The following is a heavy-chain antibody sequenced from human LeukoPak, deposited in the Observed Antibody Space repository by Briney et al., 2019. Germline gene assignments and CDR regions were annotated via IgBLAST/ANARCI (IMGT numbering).Heavy chain of an antibody. V-gene: IGHV1-69*13. CDR1: GGTFSSYA. CDR3: ASDFGSPHPVDY. J-gene: IGHJ4*02. Sequence: SVKVSCKASGGTFSSYAISWVRQAPGQGLEWMGGIIPIFGTANYAQKFQGRVTITADESTSTAYMELSSLRSEDTAVYYCASDFGSPHPVDYWGQGTLVTVSS. D-gene: IGHD3-3*01. CDR2: IIPIFGTA.